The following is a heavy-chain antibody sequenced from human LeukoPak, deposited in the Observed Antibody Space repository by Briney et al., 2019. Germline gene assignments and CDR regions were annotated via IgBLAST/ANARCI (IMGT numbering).Heavy chain of an antibody. CDR2: ISSSSSYI. J-gene: IGHJ5*02. CDR3: ARDMEYSSSWYEFIWFDP. Sequence: GGSLRLSCAASGFTFSSYSMNWVRQAPGKGLEWVSSISSSSSYIYYADSVKGRFTISRDNAKNSLYLQMNGLRAEDTAVYYCARDMEYSSSWYEFIWFDPWGQGTLVTVSS. D-gene: IGHD6-13*01. CDR1: GFTFSSYS. V-gene: IGHV3-21*01.